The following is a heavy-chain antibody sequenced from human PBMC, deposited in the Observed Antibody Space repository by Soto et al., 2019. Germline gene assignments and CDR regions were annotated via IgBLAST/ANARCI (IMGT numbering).Heavy chain of an antibody. V-gene: IGHV3-21*01. D-gene: IGHD6-19*01. CDR2: ISSSSSYI. CDR1: GFTFSSYS. CDR3: ARDQAVAGTLWFDP. Sequence: PGGSLRLSCAASGFTFSSYSMNWVRQAPGKGLEWVSSISSSSSYIYYADSVKGRFTISRDNAKNSLYLQMNSLRAEDTAVYYCARDQAVAGTLWFDPWGQGTLVTVSS. J-gene: IGHJ5*02.